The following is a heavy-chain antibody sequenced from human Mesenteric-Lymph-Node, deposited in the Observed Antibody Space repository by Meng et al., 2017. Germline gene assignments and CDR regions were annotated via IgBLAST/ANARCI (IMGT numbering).Heavy chain of an antibody. D-gene: IGHD5-12*01. CDR2: IYTRGTT. J-gene: IGHJ5*01. V-gene: IGHV4-61*02. Sequence: SETLSLTCTVSGASITIGDVYWSWIRQPAGKGLEWIGRIYTRGTTRYNPSLQSRVTMSLDTSKNQFSLRLSSLTAEDTAMYYCAREFVSSGYDFTDSWGHGTLVTVSS. CDR1: GASITIGDVY. CDR3: AREFVSSGYDFTDS.